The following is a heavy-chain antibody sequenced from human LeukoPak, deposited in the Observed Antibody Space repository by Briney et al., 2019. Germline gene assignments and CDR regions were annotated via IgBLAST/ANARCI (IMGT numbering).Heavy chain of an antibody. D-gene: IGHD2-2*01. J-gene: IGHJ4*02. CDR2: INPNSGGT. Sequence: LVASVKVSCKASGYTFTGYYMHWLRQAPGQGLEWMGWINPNSGGTNYAQKFQGRVTMTRDTSISTAYMELSRLRSDDTAVYYCAPLQLPAATSWGQGTLVTVSS. CDR1: GYTFTGYY. V-gene: IGHV1-2*03. CDR3: APLQLPAATS.